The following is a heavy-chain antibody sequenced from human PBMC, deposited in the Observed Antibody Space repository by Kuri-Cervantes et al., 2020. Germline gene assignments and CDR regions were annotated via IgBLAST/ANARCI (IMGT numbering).Heavy chain of an antibody. V-gene: IGHV1-24*01. CDR1: GYTLTELS. J-gene: IGHJ4*02. CDR2: FDPEDGET. CDR3: ATVSSSFSLYDFDY. D-gene: IGHD6-6*01. Sequence: ASVNVSCKISGYTLTELSMHWVRQAPGKGLEWMGGFDPEDGETIYAQKFQGRVTMTEDTSTDTAYMELSSLRSEDTAVYYCATVSSSFSLYDFDYWAQGTLVTVSS.